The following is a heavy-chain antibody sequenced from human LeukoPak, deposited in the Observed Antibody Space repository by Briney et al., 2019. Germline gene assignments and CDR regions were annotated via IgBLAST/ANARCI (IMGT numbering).Heavy chain of an antibody. Sequence: PSETLSLTCSVSGYSISIGFHWGWIHQPPGKGLEWIGSIYYSGSTYYNPSLKSRVTISVDTSKNQFSLKLSSVTAADTAVYYCARSRSVNLNYYYYMDVWGKGTTVTISS. CDR1: GYSISIGFH. V-gene: IGHV4-38-2*02. D-gene: IGHD1-14*01. CDR2: IYYSGST. CDR3: ARSRSVNLNYYYYMDV. J-gene: IGHJ6*03.